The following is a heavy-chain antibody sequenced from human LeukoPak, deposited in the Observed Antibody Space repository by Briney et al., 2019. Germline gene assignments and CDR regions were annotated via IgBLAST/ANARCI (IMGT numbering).Heavy chain of an antibody. D-gene: IGHD6-13*01. V-gene: IGHV3-64*01. CDR1: GFIFSSYA. CDR3: ARMDRSSQGYYYYGMDV. CDR2: ISSNGGST. J-gene: IGHJ6*02. Sequence: GGSLRLSCAASGFIFSSYAMHWVRQAPGRGLEYVSAISSNGGSTYYANSVKGRFTISRDNSKNTLYLQMGSLRAEDMAVYYCARMDRSSQGYYYYGMDVWGQGTTVTVSS.